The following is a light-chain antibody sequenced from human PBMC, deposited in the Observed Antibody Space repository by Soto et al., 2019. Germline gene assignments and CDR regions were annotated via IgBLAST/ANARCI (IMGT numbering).Light chain of an antibody. CDR2: GAS. V-gene: IGKV3-20*01. J-gene: IGKJ1*01. CDR1: QSVSSNY. CDR3: EQYASTPSET. Sequence: EIVLTQSPGTLSLSPGERATLSCRASQSVSSNYLAWYQQKHGQAPRLLIYGASSRDTGIPDTFSGSGSATDFILTSSRLEPEDLPVYYCEQYASTPSETFGQGTKVEIK.